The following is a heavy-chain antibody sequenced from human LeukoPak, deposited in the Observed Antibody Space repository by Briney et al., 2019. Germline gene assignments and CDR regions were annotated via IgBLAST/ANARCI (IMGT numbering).Heavy chain of an antibody. V-gene: IGHV1-8*01. CDR3: ARGKKSTYYDFWSGYQDYGMDV. CDR1: GYTFTSYD. D-gene: IGHD3-3*01. J-gene: IGHJ6*02. CDR2: MNPSSGNT. Sequence: ASVKVSCKASGYTFTSYDINWVRQATGQGLEWMGWMNPSSGNTGYAQKFQGRVTMTRNTSISTAYMELSSLRSEDTAVYYCARGKKSTYYDFWSGYQDYGMDVWGQGTTVTVSS.